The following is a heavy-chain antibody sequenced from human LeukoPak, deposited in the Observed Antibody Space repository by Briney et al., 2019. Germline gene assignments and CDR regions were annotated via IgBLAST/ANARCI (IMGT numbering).Heavy chain of an antibody. D-gene: IGHD1-1*01. J-gene: IGHJ4*02. CDR3: ARNPVQLEPGYYFDY. CDR1: GYTFTGYY. V-gene: IGHV1-2*02. CDR2: INPNSGGT. Sequence: ASVKVSCKASGYTFTGYYMHWVRQAPGQGLEWMGWINPNSGGTNYAQKFQGRVTMTRDTSTSTVYMELSSLRSEDTAVYYCARNPVQLEPGYYFDYWGQGTLVTVSS.